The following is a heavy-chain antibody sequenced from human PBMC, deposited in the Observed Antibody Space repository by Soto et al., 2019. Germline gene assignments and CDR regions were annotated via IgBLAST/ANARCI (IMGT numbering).Heavy chain of an antibody. V-gene: IGHV1-18*01. CDR2: ISAYNGNT. Sequence: QVQLVHSGGEVKKPGASVKVSCKTSGYTFTSYGISWVRQAPGRGHEWMGWISAYNGNTKYAQKLQGRVTMTTATSKSTAYMDPRSLRSDDTAEYYCAREPNYFDYWLEFSLVSVSS. CDR1: GYTFTSYG. CDR3: AREPNYFDY. J-gene: IGHJ4*02.